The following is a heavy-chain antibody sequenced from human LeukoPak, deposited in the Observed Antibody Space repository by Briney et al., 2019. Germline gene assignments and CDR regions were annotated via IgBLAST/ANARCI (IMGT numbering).Heavy chain of an antibody. Sequence: TSETLSLTCAVYGGSFSGYYWSWIRQPPGKGLEWIGEINHSGSTNYNLSLKSRVTISVDTSKNQFSLKLSSVTAADTAVYYCARGTTVVTPDFDYWGQGTLVTVSS. CDR1: GGSFSGYY. CDR3: ARGTTVVTPDFDY. V-gene: IGHV4-34*01. J-gene: IGHJ4*02. CDR2: INHSGST. D-gene: IGHD4-23*01.